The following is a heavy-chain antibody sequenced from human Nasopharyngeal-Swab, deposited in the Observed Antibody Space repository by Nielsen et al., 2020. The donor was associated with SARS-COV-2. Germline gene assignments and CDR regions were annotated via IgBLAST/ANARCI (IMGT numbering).Heavy chain of an antibody. D-gene: IGHD3-3*01. CDR2: ISWNSGSI. J-gene: IGHJ4*02. CDR3: ASFWSGYYTPDY. CDR1: GFTFDDYA. V-gene: IGHV3-9*01. Sequence: SLKISCAASGFTFDDYAMHWVRQAPGKGLEWVSGISWNSGSIGYADSVKGRFTISRGNAKNSLYLQMNSLRAEDTAVYYCASFWSGYYTPDYWGQGTLVTVSS.